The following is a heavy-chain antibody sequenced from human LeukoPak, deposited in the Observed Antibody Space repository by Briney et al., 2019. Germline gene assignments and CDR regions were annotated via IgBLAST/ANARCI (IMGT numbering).Heavy chain of an antibody. CDR1: GYTFTGYY. D-gene: IGHD3-10*01. Sequence: ASVKVSCTASGYTFTGYYMHWVRQAPGQGLEWMGWINPNSGGTNYAQKFQGRVTMTRDTSISTAYMELSRLRSDDTAVYYCARVGSRFGELLSVQEHWGQGTLVTVSS. CDR3: ARVGSRFGELLSVQEH. CDR2: INPNSGGT. J-gene: IGHJ1*01. V-gene: IGHV1-2*02.